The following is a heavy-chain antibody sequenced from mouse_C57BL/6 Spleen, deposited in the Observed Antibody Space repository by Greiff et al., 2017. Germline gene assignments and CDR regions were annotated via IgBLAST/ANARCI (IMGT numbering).Heavy chain of an antibody. Sequence: VQLQQPGAELVRPGSSVKLSCKASGYTFTSYWMHWVKQRPIQGLEWIGNIDPSDSETHYNQKFKDKATLTVDKSSSTAYMQLSSLTSEDSAVYYCARSLDSSGYDYWGQGTTLTVSS. CDR2: IDPSDSET. CDR3: ARSLDSSGYDY. CDR1: GYTFTSYW. V-gene: IGHV1-52*01. D-gene: IGHD3-2*02. J-gene: IGHJ2*01.